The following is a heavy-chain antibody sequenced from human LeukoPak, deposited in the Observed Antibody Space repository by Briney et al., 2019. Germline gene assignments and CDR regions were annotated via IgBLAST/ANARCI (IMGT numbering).Heavy chain of an antibody. V-gene: IGHV4-4*07. CDR1: GGSISSYY. D-gene: IGHD3-10*01. J-gene: IGHJ3*02. CDR3: ARSQRIPWFGDHRDAFDI. CDR2: IYTSGST. Sequence: SETLSLTCTVSGGSISSYYWSWIQQPAGKGLEWIGRIYTSGSTNYNPSLKSRVTMSVDTSKNQFSLKLSSVTAADTAVYYCARSQRIPWFGDHRDAFDIWGQGTMVTVSS.